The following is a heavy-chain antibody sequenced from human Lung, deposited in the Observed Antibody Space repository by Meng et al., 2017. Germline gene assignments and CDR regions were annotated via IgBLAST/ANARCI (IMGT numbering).Heavy chain of an antibody. CDR1: GGSFSDYS. Sequence: VQFQHGGAVLLKTSEPLSLPCVVSGGSFSDYSWGGIRQPPGKGVAWIGEINHIGSTNYNPSLESRATISVDTSQNNLSLKLSSVTAADSAVYYCARGPTTMAHDFDYWGQGTLVTVSS. CDR2: INHIGST. CDR3: ARGPTTMAHDFDY. D-gene: IGHD4-11*01. J-gene: IGHJ4*02. V-gene: IGHV4-34*01.